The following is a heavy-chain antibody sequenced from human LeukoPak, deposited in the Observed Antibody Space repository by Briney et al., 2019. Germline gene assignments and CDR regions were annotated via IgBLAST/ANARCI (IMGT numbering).Heavy chain of an antibody. CDR1: GFTVSSNY. D-gene: IGHD7-27*01. V-gene: IGHV3-53*01. CDR2: IYSGGST. J-gene: IGHJ3*02. CDR3: ARGLLTARARDAFDI. Sequence: GGSLRLSCAASGFTVSSNYMNWVRQAPGKGLEWVSVIYSGGSTFYADSVEGRFTISRDNSNNTLYLQMNSLRADDTAVYYCARGLLTARARDAFDIWGQGTMVTVSS.